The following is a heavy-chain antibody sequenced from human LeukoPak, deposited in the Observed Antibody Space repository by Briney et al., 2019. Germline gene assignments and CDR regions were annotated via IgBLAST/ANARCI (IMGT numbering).Heavy chain of an antibody. CDR2: INANGINT. V-gene: IGHV3-23*01. J-gene: IGHJ4*02. CDR3: AKRTPYSSGSYYFDY. Sequence: PGGSLRLSCAASGFAFNFYAMSWVRQAPGKGLQWVSTINANGINTYYADSVRGRFTISRDNSKDTLYLQMNSLRAEDTAVYYCAKRTPYSSGSYYFDYWGQGTLVTVSS. D-gene: IGHD3-22*01. CDR1: GFAFNFYA.